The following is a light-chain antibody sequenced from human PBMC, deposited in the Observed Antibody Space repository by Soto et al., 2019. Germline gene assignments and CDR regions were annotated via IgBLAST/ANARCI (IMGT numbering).Light chain of an antibody. Sequence: QSVLTQPRSVSGSPGQSVPIFCTGTNSDVGDYDYVSWYQHHAGKAPKLLVYDVTKRPSGVPDRFSGSKSGNTASLTISGLQADDEADYYCCSYADKYTYVFGTGTKLTVL. CDR3: CSYADKYTYV. J-gene: IGLJ1*01. V-gene: IGLV2-11*01. CDR1: NSDVGDYDY. CDR2: DVT.